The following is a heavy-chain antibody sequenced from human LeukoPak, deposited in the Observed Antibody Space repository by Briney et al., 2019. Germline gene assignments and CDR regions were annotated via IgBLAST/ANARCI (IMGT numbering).Heavy chain of an antibody. V-gene: IGHV3-15*01. CDR2: IKSKTDGGTT. D-gene: IGHD6-13*01. CDR3: AKDEIAAAGTGYYYMDV. Sequence: GGSLRLSCAASGFTFSNAWMSWVRQAPGKGLEWVGRIKSKTDGGTTDYAAPVKGRFTISRDDSKNTLYLQMNSLRAEDTAVYYCAKDEIAAAGTGYYYMDVWGKGTTVTVSS. J-gene: IGHJ6*03. CDR1: GFTFSNAW.